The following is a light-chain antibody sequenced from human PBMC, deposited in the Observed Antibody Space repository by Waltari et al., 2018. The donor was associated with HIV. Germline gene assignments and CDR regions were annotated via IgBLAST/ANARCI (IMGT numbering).Light chain of an antibody. J-gene: IGKJ2*01. V-gene: IGKV1-5*01. CDR1: QSINNW. CDR3: QQYNRYPYT. CDR2: EAS. Sequence: IQMTQSPSPLSASLRERVIITCRASQSINNWMALYQQKPGEPPNLRMHEASKLESRVPSRFIGTGSGTEFTLTINGLHPDDFATYYCQQYNRYPYTFGQGTKLEIK.